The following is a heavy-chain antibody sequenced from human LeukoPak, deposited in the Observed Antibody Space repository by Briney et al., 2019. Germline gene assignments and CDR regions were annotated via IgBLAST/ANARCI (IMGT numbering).Heavy chain of an antibody. CDR2: ISDSGGST. D-gene: IGHD2-15*01. V-gene: IGHV3-64D*09. CDR3: VRGYSFGPYGMDV. CDR1: GFPFSSYA. J-gene: IGHJ6*02. Sequence: PGESLRLSCSASGFPFSSYAMHWVRQAPGEGLEYVSAISDSGGSTYYADSVKGRFTISRDNSKNTLYLQMSSLRAEDTAVYFCVRGYSFGPYGMDVWGQGTTVTVSS.